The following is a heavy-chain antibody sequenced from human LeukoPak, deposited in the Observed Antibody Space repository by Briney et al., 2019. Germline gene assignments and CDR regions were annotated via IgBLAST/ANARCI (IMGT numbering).Heavy chain of an antibody. CDR1: GGSISSSSYY. Sequence: SETLSLTCTVSGGSISSSSYYWGWIRQPPGKGLEWIGSIYYSGSTYYNPSLKSRVTTSVDTSKNQFSLKLSSVTAADTAVYYCARALFDYYYYYMDVWGKGTTVTVSS. CDR2: IYYSGST. V-gene: IGHV4-39*01. D-gene: IGHD3-3*01. J-gene: IGHJ6*03. CDR3: ARALFDYYYYYMDV.